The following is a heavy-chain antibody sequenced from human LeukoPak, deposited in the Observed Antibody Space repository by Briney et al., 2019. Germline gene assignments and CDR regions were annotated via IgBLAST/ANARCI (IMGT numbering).Heavy chain of an antibody. V-gene: IGHV3-53*01. CDR3: ASCSINCYSYFYMDV. Sequence: GGSLRLSCAASGCTVSSNYINWVRQAPGKGLQWVSLIYGGGGTFYADSVRGRFTISGDSSKNTLYLQMSRLRAEDTAVYYCASCSINCYSYFYMDVWGKGTTVTVSS. J-gene: IGHJ6*03. D-gene: IGHD2-2*01. CDR1: GCTVSSNY. CDR2: IYGGGGT.